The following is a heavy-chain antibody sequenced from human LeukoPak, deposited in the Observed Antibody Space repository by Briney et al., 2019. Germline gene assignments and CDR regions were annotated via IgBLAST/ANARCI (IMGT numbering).Heavy chain of an antibody. D-gene: IGHD3-16*01. CDR2: IYSGDSDT. Sequence: GESLQISCQGPGYSFTSFWVGWVRQMPGKGLEWMGIIYSGDSDTRYSPSFQGQVTISADKSISTAYLQWSSLKASDTAMYCCAVTGGDWFDPWGQGTLVTVSS. CDR3: AVTGGDWFDP. CDR1: GYSFTSFW. V-gene: IGHV5-51*01. J-gene: IGHJ5*02.